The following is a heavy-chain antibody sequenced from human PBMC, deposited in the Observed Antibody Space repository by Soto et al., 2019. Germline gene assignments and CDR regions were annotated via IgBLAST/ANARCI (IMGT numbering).Heavy chain of an antibody. CDR2: IYYSGST. CDR3: TRDTYGGGI. CDR1: GGSISSGGYY. V-gene: IGHV4-31*03. Sequence: PSETLSLTCTVSGGSISSGGYYWSWIRQHPGKGLEWIGYIYYSGSTYYNPSLKSRVTISVDTSKNQFALKLSSVTAADTAVYYCTRDTYGGGIWGQGTMVTVSS. D-gene: IGHD4-17*01. J-gene: IGHJ3*02.